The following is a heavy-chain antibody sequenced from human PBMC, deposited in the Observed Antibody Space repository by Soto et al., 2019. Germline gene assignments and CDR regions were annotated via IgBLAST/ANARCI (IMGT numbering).Heavy chain of an antibody. J-gene: IGHJ6*01. CDR3: ARFVRSCSDNTCSTRADV. CDR2: IYSGGST. D-gene: IGHD2-15*01. V-gene: IGHV4-61*01. CDR1: GGFVNSDTHS. Sequence: PSETLSLTCTVSGGFVNSDTHSWSWIRQTPGKRLEWIGFIYSGGSTKNPSLRSRVTMAVDTSKNQFSLKLRSVIVADTAVYHCARFVRSCSDNTCSTRADVWGQGITVTVS.